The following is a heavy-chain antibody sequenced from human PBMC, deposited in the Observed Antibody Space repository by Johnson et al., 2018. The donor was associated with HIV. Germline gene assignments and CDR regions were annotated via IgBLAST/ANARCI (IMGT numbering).Heavy chain of an antibody. CDR3: ARGIAVSNWVDI. Sequence: QVQLVESGGGVVQPGGSLRLSCAASGLAFSSYGMHWVRQAPGKGLEWVAVISYDGSNKYYADSVKGRFTISRDNSKNTLYLQMNSLRAEDTAVYYCARGIAVSNWVDIWGQGTMVTVSS. V-gene: IGHV3-30*19. CDR1: GLAFSSYG. J-gene: IGHJ3*02. D-gene: IGHD6-19*01. CDR2: ISYDGSNK.